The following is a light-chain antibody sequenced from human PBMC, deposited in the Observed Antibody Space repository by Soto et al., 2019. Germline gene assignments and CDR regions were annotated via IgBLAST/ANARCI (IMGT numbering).Light chain of an antibody. J-gene: IGKJ5*01. Sequence: EIVLTQSPGTLSLSPGERVSLSCRASQSVSGYLAWYQQKPGQAPRLLIYRTSTRATGIPDRFSGSGSGTEFTLTISSLQPEDFATYYCQQLNSYPITFGQGTRLEIK. CDR2: RTS. V-gene: IGKV3-11*01. CDR3: QQLNSYPIT. CDR1: QSVSGY.